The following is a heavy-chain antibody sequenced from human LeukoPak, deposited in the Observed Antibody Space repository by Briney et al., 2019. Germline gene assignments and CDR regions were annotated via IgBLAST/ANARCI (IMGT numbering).Heavy chain of an antibody. D-gene: IGHD3-3*01. CDR3: AKGSISGYYDFWSGCYFDY. Sequence: HPGGSLRLSCAASGFTFSSYVMSLVRQAPGKGLEWVSAISGSGGSTYYADSVKGRFTISRDNSKNTLYLQMNSLRAEDTAVYYCAKGSISGYYDFWSGCYFDYWGQGTLVTISS. V-gene: IGHV3-23*01. J-gene: IGHJ4*02. CDR1: GFTFSSYV. CDR2: ISGSGGST.